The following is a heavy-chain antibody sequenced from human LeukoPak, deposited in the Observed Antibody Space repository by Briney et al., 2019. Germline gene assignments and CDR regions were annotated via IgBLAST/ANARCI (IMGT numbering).Heavy chain of an antibody. CDR1: GFTFSNYW. V-gene: IGHV3-74*01. CDR2: IKSDGTGI. J-gene: IGHJ4*02. CDR3: VRGQTIDY. Sequence: GGSLTLSCTTSGFTFSNYWMCWVRQAPGKGLMWVSRIKSDGTGITYTDSVEGRFTISRDNAKNTLYLQMNSLRDEDTAVYYCVRGQTIDYWGQGTLVTVSS. D-gene: IGHD3-3*01.